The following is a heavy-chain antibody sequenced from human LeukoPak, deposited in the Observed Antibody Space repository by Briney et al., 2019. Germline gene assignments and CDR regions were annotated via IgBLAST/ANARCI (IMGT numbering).Heavy chain of an antibody. Sequence: SETLSLTCTVSGGSISSHYWSWIRQPPGKGLEWIGYIYYSGSTNYNPSLKSRVTISVDTSKNQFSLKLSSVTAVDTAVYYCASGRATTPWLLGWFDPWGQGTLVTVSS. CDR3: ASGRATTPWLLGWFDP. CDR1: GGSISSHY. V-gene: IGHV4-59*11. J-gene: IGHJ5*02. CDR2: IYYSGST. D-gene: IGHD1-26*01.